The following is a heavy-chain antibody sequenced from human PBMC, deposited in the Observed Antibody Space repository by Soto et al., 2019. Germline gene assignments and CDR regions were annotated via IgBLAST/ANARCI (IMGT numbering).Heavy chain of an antibody. D-gene: IGHD2-21*02. CDR3: ARGGHIAVVTASFDN. CDR2: IHPSGGGT. Sequence: QVQLVQSGAEVRKPGASVKVSCKPSGYTFNTYYLHWLRQAPGQALEWMGVIHPSGGGTTYAQKFLGRVTVTRDTSTTTVFMELSSLRSDDTALYYCARGGHIAVVTASFDNWGQGTLVTVPS. V-gene: IGHV1-46*02. CDR1: GYTFNTYY. J-gene: IGHJ4*02.